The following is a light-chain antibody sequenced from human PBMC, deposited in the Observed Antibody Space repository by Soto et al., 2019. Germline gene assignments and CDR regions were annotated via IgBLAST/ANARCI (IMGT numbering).Light chain of an antibody. CDR1: QGIRSW. V-gene: IGKV1-12*01. J-gene: IGKJ3*01. CDR2: AAS. Sequence: DIQMTQSPSYVSASIGDRVTITCRASQGIRSWLAWYQQKPGKAPKLLIYAASSLQSGVPSGFSGSGYGKGIALPINSLPTEDFATYFCQQANSYPFTFGPGTKV. CDR3: QQANSYPFT.